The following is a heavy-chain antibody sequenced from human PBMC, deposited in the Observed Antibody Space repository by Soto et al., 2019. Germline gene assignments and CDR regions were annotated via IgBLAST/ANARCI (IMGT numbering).Heavy chain of an antibody. D-gene: IGHD2-2*01. CDR1: GFTFSSYS. J-gene: IGHJ6*02. Sequence: PGGSLRLSCAASGFTFSSYSMNWVRQAPGKGLEWVSSITRSSSDIYNADSVKGRFTISRDNAKNSLYLQMNSLRAEDTAVYYCARAGVVVPAAARYFYYYGMDVWGQGTTVTVSS. V-gene: IGHV3-21*01. CDR3: ARAGVVVPAAARYFYYYGMDV. CDR2: ITRSSSDI.